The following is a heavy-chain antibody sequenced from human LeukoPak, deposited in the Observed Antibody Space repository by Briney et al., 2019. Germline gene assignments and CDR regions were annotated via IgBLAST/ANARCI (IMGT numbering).Heavy chain of an antibody. D-gene: IGHD1-26*01. J-gene: IGHJ4*02. CDR2: INPNSGGT. V-gene: IGHV1-2*06. CDR1: GYTFTGYY. Sequence: ASVKVSCKASGYTFTGYYMHWVRQAPGQGLEWMGRINPNSGGTDYAQNFQGRVTMTRDTSVSTAYLELSRLRSDDTAVYYCARGWSGSYYLSPLDYWGQGTLVTVSS. CDR3: ARGWSGSYYLSPLDY.